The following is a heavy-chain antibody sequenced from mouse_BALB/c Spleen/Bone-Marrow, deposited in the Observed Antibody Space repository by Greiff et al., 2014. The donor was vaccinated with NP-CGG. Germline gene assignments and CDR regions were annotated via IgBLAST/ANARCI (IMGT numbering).Heavy chain of an antibody. CDR3: TRLHYYGYSAY. CDR1: GFDFSRFW. CDR2: INPGSSTI. J-gene: IGHJ3*01. Sequence: DVKLQESGGGLVQPGGSLKLSCAASGFDFSRFWMSWVRQAPGKGLEWIGEINPGSSTINYTPSLKDKFIISRVNAKNTLYLQKSKVRSEDTALYYCTRLHYYGYSAYWGQGTLVTVPT. D-gene: IGHD1-2*01. V-gene: IGHV4-1*02.